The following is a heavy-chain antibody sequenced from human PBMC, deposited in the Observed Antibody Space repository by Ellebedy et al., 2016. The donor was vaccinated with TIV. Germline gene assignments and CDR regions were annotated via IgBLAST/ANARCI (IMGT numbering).Heavy chain of an antibody. CDR3: ARDPVGVGPAFDI. Sequence: PGGSLRLSCAASGFTFTNYAMNWVRQAPGKGLEWVSGITSSGDSTYYADSVKGRFTISRDNSKNTLFLQVNSLRAEDTAVYYCARDPVGVGPAFDIWGQGTMVTVSS. V-gene: IGHV3-23*01. CDR2: ITSSGDST. D-gene: IGHD4-23*01. J-gene: IGHJ3*02. CDR1: GFTFTNYA.